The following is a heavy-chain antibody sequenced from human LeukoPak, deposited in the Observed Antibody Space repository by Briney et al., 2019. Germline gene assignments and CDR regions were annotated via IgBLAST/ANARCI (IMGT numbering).Heavy chain of an antibody. J-gene: IGHJ4*02. V-gene: IGHV3-23*01. CDR1: GFTFSSYA. D-gene: IGHD3-22*01. CDR2: ISGSGGST. CDR3: AKVGTYYYDSSGYYWLAY. Sequence: GGSLRLSCAASGFTFSSYAMSWVRQAPGKGLEWVSAISGSGGSTYYADSVKGRFTISRDNSKNTLYLQMNSLRAEDTAVYSCAKVGTYYYDSSGYYWLAYWGQGTLVTVSS.